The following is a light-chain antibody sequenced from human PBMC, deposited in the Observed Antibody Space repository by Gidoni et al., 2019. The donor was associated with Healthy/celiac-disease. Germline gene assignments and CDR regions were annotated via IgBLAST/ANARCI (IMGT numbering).Light chain of an antibody. Sequence: DIQLTQSPSSLSTSVADRVTITCQASHDISTYLHLYQQKTGKAPKLLIYDAFNLETGVPSRFSGSGAGTDFTCTIISRQAEDIATYYCQQYDNLLCSTFGHGTKVDIK. CDR2: DAF. CDR3: QQYDNLLCST. J-gene: IGKJ3*01. CDR1: HDISTY. V-gene: IGKV1-33*01.